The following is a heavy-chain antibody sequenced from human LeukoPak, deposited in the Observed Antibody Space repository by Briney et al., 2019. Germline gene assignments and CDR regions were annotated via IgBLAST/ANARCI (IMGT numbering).Heavy chain of an antibody. Sequence: SQTLSLTCAISGDSVSSNSAAWNWISQSPSRGLEWLGRTYYRSKWYNDYSVFVKSRLTINPDTSKNQFSLQLNSVTPEDTAVYYCARGGDSSGWRLDYWGQGTLVTVSS. CDR3: ARGGDSSGWRLDY. CDR2: TYYRSKWYN. CDR1: GDSVSSNSAA. D-gene: IGHD6-19*01. V-gene: IGHV6-1*01. J-gene: IGHJ4*02.